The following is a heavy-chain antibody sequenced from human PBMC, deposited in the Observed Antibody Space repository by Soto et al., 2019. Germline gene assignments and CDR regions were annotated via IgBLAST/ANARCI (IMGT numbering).Heavy chain of an antibody. V-gene: IGHV3-23*01. CDR1: GFTFSSYA. CDR3: ANSVVVAANWDY. CDR2: ISGSGGST. Sequence: EVQLLESGGGLVQPGGSLSLSCAASGFTFSSYAMSWVRQAPGKGLEWVSAISGSGGSTYYADSVKGRFTISRDNSKNTLYLQMNSLRAEDTAVYYCANSVVVAANWDYWGQGTLVTVSS. J-gene: IGHJ4*02. D-gene: IGHD2-15*01.